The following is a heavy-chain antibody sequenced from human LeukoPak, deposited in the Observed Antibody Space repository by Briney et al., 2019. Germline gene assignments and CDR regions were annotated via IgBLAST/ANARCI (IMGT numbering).Heavy chain of an antibody. CDR1: GFTFRSYW. CDR3: ASTPADFTDF. J-gene: IGHJ4*02. Sequence: PGGSLRLSCAASGFTFRSYWMSWVRQAPGEGLEWVANIKQDGSEQYYVDSVKGRFTISRDNDKTSLHLQMNSLRAEDTAVYYCASTPADFTDFWGQGTLVTVSS. V-gene: IGHV3-7*02. CDR2: IKQDGSEQ. D-gene: IGHD3/OR15-3a*01.